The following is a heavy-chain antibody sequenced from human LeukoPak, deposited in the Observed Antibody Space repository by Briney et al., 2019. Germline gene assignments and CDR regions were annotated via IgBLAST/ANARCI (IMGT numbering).Heavy chain of an antibody. V-gene: IGHV3-23*01. CDR1: GFIFKQYV. D-gene: IGHD3-3*01. J-gene: IGHJ4*02. Sequence: GGSLRLSCAASGFIFKQYVMSWVRQAPGKGLEWVSAISDSGATTYYADSVRGRFTISSDDSKNMLYLQMSSLRAEDTAVYYCARSLLRSGPPPRPLDYWGQGTLVTVSS. CDR2: ISDSGATT. CDR3: ARSLLRSGPPPRPLDY.